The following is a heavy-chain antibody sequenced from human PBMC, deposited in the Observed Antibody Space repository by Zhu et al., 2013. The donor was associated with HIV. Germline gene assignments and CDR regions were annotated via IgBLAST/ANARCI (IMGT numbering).Heavy chain of an antibody. CDR3: ARSAYDSSGYYFNDRNEYYFDY. CDR1: GGTFSSYT. D-gene: IGHD3-22*01. Sequence: QVQLVQSGAEVKKPGSSVKVSCKASGGTFSSYTISWVRQAPGQGLEWMGRIIPIFGTANYAQKFQGRVTITADKSTSTAYMELSSLRSEDTAVYYCARSAYDSSGYYFNDRNEYYFDYWGQGTLVTVSS. V-gene: IGHV1-69*08. J-gene: IGHJ4*02. CDR2: IIPIFGTA.